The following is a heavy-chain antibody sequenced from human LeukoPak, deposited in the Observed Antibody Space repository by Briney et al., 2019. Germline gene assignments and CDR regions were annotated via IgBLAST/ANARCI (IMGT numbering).Heavy chain of an antibody. J-gene: IGHJ4*02. CDR2: ISAYNGNT. V-gene: IGHV1-18*01. CDR1: GYTFTSYG. Sequence: ASVKVSCKASGYTFTSYGISWVRQAPGQGLEWMGWISAYNGNTNYAQKLQGRVTMTTDTSTSTDYMELRSLRSDDTAVYYCARESVAAPYFDYWGQGTLVTVSS. D-gene: IGHD2-15*01. CDR3: ARESVAAPYFDY.